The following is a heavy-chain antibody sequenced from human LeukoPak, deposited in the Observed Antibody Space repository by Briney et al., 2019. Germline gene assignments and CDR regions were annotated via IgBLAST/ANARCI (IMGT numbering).Heavy chain of an antibody. J-gene: IGHJ4*02. Sequence: SETLSLTCTVSGGSISSSSYYWGWIRQPPGKGLEWIGSIYYSGSTYYNPSLKSRVTISVDTSKNQFSLKLSSVTAADTAVYYCARDLASSATGHFDYWGQGTLVTVPS. V-gene: IGHV4-39*07. CDR2: IYYSGST. CDR3: ARDLASSATGHFDY. D-gene: IGHD6-25*01. CDR1: GGSISSSSYY.